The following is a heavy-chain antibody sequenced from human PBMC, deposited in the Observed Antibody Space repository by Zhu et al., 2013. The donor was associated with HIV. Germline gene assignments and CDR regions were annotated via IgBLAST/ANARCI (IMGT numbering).Heavy chain of an antibody. D-gene: IGHD5-12*01. Sequence: QVQLVQSGAEVKKPGSSVKVSCKASGGTFSSYTISWVRQAPGQGLEWMGRIIPILGIANYAQKFQGRVTITADKSTSTAYMELSSLRSEDTAVYYCARGYSGYDAVVYAFDIWGQGTMVTVSS. CDR3: ARGYSGYDAVVYAFDI. J-gene: IGHJ3*02. CDR2: IIPILGIA. CDR1: GGTFSSYT. V-gene: IGHV1-69*02.